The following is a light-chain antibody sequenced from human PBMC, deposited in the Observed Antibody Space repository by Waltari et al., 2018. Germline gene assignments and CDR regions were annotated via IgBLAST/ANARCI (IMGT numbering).Light chain of an antibody. CDR1: QSINNW. J-gene: IGKJ1*01. CDR3: QQYNSFLT. CDR2: DAS. V-gene: IGKV1-5*01. Sequence: DIQMTQSPSTLSASVGDRVTITCRASQSINNWLAWFQQKPGKAPKVLIYDASSLESGVPSRFSGSGSGTEFTLTISSLQPDDFATYYCQQYNSFLTFGQGTKVEIK.